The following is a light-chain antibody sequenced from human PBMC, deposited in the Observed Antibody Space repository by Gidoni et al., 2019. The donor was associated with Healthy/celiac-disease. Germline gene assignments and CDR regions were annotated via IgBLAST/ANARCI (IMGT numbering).Light chain of an antibody. CDR2: GNS. CDR1: SSNIGAGYD. Sequence: QSVLTQPPSVSGAPGQRVTISCTGSSSNIGAGYDVHWYQQLPGPAPKLLIYGNSNRPSGVPDRFSGSKSGTSASLAITGLQAEDEADYYCQSYDSSLSGWEVFGGGTKLTVL. J-gene: IGLJ2*01. CDR3: QSYDSSLSGWEV. V-gene: IGLV1-40*01.